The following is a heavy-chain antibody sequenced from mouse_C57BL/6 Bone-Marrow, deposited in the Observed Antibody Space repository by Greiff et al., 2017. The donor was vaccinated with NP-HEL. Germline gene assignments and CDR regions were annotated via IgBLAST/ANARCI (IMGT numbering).Heavy chain of an antibody. J-gene: IGHJ2*01. Sequence: VQLQQSGAELARPGASVKLSCKASGYTFTSYGISWVKQRTGQGLEWIGVIYPRSGNTYYNEKFKGKATLTADKSSSTAYMELRSLTSEDSAVYFCANLWLRRSYWGQGTTLTVSS. CDR3: ANLWLRRSY. CDR2: IYPRSGNT. CDR1: GYTFTSYG. V-gene: IGHV1-81*01. D-gene: IGHD2-2*01.